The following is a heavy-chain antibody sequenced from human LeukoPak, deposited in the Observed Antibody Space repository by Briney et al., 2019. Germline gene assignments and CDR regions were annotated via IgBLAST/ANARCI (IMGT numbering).Heavy chain of an antibody. J-gene: IGHJ4*02. CDR2: IYYSGST. CDR1: GGSISSSSYY. D-gene: IGHD2-2*01. CDR3: ASRYCSSTSCPFDY. Sequence: SETLSLTCTVSGGSISSSSYYWGWIRQPPGKGLEWIGSIYYSGSTYYSPSLKSRVTISVDTSKNQFSLKLSSVTAADTAVYYCASRYCSSTSCPFDYWGQGTLVTVSS. V-gene: IGHV4-39*01.